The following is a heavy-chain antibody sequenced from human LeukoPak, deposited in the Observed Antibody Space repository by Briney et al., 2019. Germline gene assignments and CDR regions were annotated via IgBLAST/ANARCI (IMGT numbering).Heavy chain of an antibody. CDR3: AREAYSSSWFNWFDP. D-gene: IGHD6-13*01. J-gene: IGHJ5*02. Sequence: GGSLRLSCAASGFTFSRYSMNWVRQAPGKGLEWLSYISSDSDTIYYVDSVEGRFTISRDNAKNSLYLQMNSLRDEDTAVYYCAREAYSSSWFNWFDPWGQGILVTVSS. CDR1: GFTFSRYS. V-gene: IGHV3-48*02. CDR2: ISSDSDTI.